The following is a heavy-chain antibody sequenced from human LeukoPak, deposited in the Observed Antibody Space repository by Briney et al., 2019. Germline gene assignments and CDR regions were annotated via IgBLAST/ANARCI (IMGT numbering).Heavy chain of an antibody. CDR1: GFTFSSYW. V-gene: IGHV3-53*01. CDR3: AKDSSMVRGVPDY. J-gene: IGHJ4*02. CDR2: IYSGGST. D-gene: IGHD3-10*01. Sequence: GGSLRLSCAASGFTFSSYWMHWVRQAPGKGLEWVSVIYSGGSTYYADSVKGRFTISRDNSKNTLYLQMNSLRAEDTAVYYCAKDSSMVRGVPDYWGQGTLVTVSS.